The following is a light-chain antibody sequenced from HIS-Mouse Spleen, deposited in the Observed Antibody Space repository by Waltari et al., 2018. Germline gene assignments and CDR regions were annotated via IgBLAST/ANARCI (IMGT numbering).Light chain of an antibody. J-gene: IGLJ1*01. CDR2: GVI. CDR3: SSYTSSSTLV. V-gene: IGLV2-14*03. Sequence: QSALTQPASVSGSPGQSITISCTGTSSDVGGYNYVSWYQQHPGKAPKLMIYGVINRPSGVSNRFSGSKSGNTASLTISGLQAEDEADYYCSSYTSSSTLVFGTGTKVTVL. CDR1: SSDVGGYNY.